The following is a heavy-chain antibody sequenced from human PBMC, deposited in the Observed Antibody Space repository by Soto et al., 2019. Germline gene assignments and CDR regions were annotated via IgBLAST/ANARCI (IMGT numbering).Heavy chain of an antibody. CDR2: ISSSSSYI. CDR3: AREAPYGGYLFDY. Sequence: PGGSLRLSCAASGFTFSSYSMNWVRQAPGKGLEWVSSISSSSSYIYYADSVKGRFTISRDNAKNSLHLQMNSLRADDTAVYYCAREAPYGGYLFDYWGQGTLVTVSS. D-gene: IGHD4-17*01. J-gene: IGHJ4*02. CDR1: GFTFSSYS. V-gene: IGHV3-21*01.